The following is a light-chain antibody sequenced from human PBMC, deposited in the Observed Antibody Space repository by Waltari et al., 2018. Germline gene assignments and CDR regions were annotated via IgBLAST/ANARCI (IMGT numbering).Light chain of an antibody. CDR2: DAS. CDR1: QTVNNRF. J-gene: IGKJ4*01. CDR3: HQCGGSQRT. V-gene: IGKV3-20*01. Sequence: ENGLTQSPGTLSLSPGERASPSCRARQTVNNRFLAWYQLKPGQAPRLLIHDASRRATGIPGRFSGSGSGTDFTLTISRLEPEDSAVYYCHQCGGSQRTFGGGTRVEIK.